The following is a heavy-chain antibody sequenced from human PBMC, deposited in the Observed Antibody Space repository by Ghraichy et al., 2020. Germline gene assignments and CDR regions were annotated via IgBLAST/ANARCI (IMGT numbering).Heavy chain of an antibody. CDR3: ARGGYGDYEPPSDD. J-gene: IGHJ4*02. D-gene: IGHD4-17*01. CDR1: GGSISSYY. Sequence: SQTLSLTCTVSGGSISSYYWSWIRQPPGKGLEWIGYINYSGSTNYNPSLTSRVTISVDTSKNQFSLKLSSVTAADTAVYYCARGGYGDYEPPSDDWRQGTLVTVSS. CDR2: INYSGST. V-gene: IGHV4-59*01.